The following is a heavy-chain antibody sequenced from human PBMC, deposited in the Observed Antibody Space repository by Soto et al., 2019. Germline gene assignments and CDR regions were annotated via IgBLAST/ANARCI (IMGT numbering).Heavy chain of an antibody. CDR1: GGNFSSYA. V-gene: IGHV1-69*01. Sequence: QVQLVQSGAEVKKPGSSVKVSCKASGGNFSSYAISWVRQAPGQGLEWLGGIIPIFGTANYAQKFQGRVTITADESTSTAYMELSSLRAEDTAVYYCARVLKGGPAARHSVFDPWGQGTLVTVSS. CDR2: IIPIFGTA. J-gene: IGHJ5*02. CDR3: ARVLKGGPAARHSVFDP. D-gene: IGHD2-2*01.